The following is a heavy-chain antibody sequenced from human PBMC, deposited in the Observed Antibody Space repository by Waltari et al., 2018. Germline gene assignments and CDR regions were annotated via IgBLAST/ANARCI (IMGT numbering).Heavy chain of an antibody. CDR3: ATELFHCGGDCFMDY. J-gene: IGHJ4*02. CDR2: GDPEDGET. D-gene: IGHD2-21*01. V-gene: IGHV1-69-2*01. Sequence: EVQLVQSGAEVKKPGATVKISCKASGYTFTDYYMHWVQQAPGKGLEWMGRGDPEDGETIYAEKFQGRVTITADTYTDTAYMELSSRRSEDTAVYYCATELFHCGGDCFMDYWGQGTLVTVSS. CDR1: GYTFTDYY.